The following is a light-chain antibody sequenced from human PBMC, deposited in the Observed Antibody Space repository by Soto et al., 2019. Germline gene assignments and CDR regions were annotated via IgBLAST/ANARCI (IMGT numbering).Light chain of an antibody. Sequence: EIVMTQSPATLSVSPGEGATLSCRASQSMNRDLAWYVQKPGQAPRRVIYGASTWGTGVPPRFTGSGSGTEFTLTISGLQSEDFAVYYCQQRSNCLTFGGGTKVEIK. CDR3: QQRSNCLT. CDR2: GAS. J-gene: IGKJ4*01. V-gene: IGKV3D-15*01. CDR1: QSMNRD.